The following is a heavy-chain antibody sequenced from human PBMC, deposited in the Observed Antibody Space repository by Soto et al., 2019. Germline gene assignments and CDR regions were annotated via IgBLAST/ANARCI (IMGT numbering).Heavy chain of an antibody. CDR1: GGSISGYY. CDR3: AKILSTVTSYYYGMDA. CDR2: IYSDGTT. Sequence: PSETLSLTCTVSGGSISGYYWSWVRQPAGKGLEWVGRIYSDGTTNYSPSLKSRVTMSLDTSKDQFSLHLNSVTAEDTAVYYCAKILSTVTSYYYGMDAWGQGTTVTVSS. V-gene: IGHV4-4*07. D-gene: IGHD4-17*01. J-gene: IGHJ6*02.